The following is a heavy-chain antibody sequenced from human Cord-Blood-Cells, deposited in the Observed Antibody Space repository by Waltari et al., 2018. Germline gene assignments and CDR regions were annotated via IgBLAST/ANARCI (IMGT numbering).Heavy chain of an antibody. CDR1: GAPFSSYA. CDR2: IIPIFGTA. Sequence: QLLQSGAEVKTPGSSMKVSCKAPGAPFSSYALSWLRQAPGQGLEWMGGIIPIFGTANYAQKCQGRVTITADESTSTAYMWLSSLRSEDTGVYYCARGYGSGSYYNYYYCMDVWGQGTTVTVSS. CDR3: ARGYGSGSYYNYYYCMDV. V-gene: IGHV1-69*01. D-gene: IGHD3-10*01. J-gene: IGHJ6*02.